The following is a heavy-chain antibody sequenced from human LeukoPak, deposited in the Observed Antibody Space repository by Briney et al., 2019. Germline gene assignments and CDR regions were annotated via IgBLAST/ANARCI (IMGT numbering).Heavy chain of an antibody. CDR1: GFTFSSYW. J-gene: IGHJ4*02. CDR3: ARAPYYSHVEFYFDY. CDR2: MKQDGSEK. V-gene: IGHV3-7*03. Sequence: GGSLRLSCVVSGFTFSSYWMSWVRQAPGQGLEWVANMKQDGSEKYYVDSVKGRFTISRDNAKNSLYLQMNSLRAEDTAVYYCARAPYYSHVEFYFDYWGQGTLVTVSS. D-gene: IGHD3-22*01.